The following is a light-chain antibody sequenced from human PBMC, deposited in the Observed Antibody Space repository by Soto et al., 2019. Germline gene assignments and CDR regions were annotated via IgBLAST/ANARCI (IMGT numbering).Light chain of an antibody. CDR1: QTISSW. J-gene: IGKJ5*01. CDR2: AAS. Sequence: DIQMTQSPSTLSGSVGDRVTITCRASQTISSWLAWYQQKPGKAPRLLIYAASSLQSGVPSRFSGSGAGTDFTLTISSLQPEDFATYYCQQANSFPITFGQGTRLEIK. V-gene: IGKV1-12*01. CDR3: QQANSFPIT.